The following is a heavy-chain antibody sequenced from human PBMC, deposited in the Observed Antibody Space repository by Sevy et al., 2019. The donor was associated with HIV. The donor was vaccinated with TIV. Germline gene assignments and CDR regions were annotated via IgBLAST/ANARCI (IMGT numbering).Heavy chain of an antibody. V-gene: IGHV3-23*01. D-gene: IGHD3-3*01. J-gene: IGHJ4*02. CDR2: ISASGDTI. CDR1: GFTFSGYA. CDR3: AKGTGDLAWLLFDY. Sequence: GGSLRLSCAASGFTFSGYAMSWVRQAPGKGLEWVSSISASGDTIKYADSVRGRFTLSRDNSKNTLYLQMNSLRSEDTALYYCAKGTGDLAWLLFDYWGRGTLVTVSS.